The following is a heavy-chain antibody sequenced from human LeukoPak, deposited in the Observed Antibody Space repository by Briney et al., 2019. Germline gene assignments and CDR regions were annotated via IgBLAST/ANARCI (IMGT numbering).Heavy chain of an antibody. CDR1: GFTFTSYA. CDR3: ATYRYYYDISGRDY. J-gene: IGHJ4*02. D-gene: IGHD3-22*01. CDR2: IKSNPDGGTT. Sequence: PGRSLRLSCAASGFTFTSYAMNWVRQAPGKGLEWVGRIKSNPDGGTTDYAAPVKGRFTISRDDSKNTLYLQLNSLKTEDTALYYCATYRYYYDISGRDYWGQGTLVTVSS. V-gene: IGHV3-15*01.